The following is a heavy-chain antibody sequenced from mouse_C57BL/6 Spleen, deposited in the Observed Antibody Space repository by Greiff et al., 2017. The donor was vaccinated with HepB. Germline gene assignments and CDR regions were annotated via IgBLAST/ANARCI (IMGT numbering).Heavy chain of an antibody. CDR1: GFTFSSYA. CDR3: ARDEVTGTLFDY. D-gene: IGHD4-1*01. Sequence: EVKLMESGGGLVKPGGSLKLSCAASGFTFSSYAMSWVRQTPEKRLEWVATISDGGSYTYYPDNVKGRFTISRDNAKNNLYLQMSHLKSEDTAMYYCARDEVTGTLFDYWGQGTTLTVSS. CDR2: ISDGGSYT. J-gene: IGHJ2*01. V-gene: IGHV5-4*01.